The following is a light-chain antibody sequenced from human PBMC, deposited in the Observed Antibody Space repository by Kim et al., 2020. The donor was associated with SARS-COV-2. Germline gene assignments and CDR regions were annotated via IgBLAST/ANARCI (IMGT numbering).Light chain of an antibody. Sequence: EIVLTQSPGTLSLSPGERATLSCRASQSVSSSYLAWYQQKPGQAPRRLIYGASSRATGIPDRFSGSGSGTDFTLTISRLEPEDYAVYYCQQHGSSPYTFGQGTKLEIK. CDR3: QQHGSSPYT. V-gene: IGKV3-20*01. J-gene: IGKJ2*01. CDR2: GAS. CDR1: QSVSSSY.